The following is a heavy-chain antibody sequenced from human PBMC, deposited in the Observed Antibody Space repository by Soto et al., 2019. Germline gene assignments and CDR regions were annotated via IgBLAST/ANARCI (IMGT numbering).Heavy chain of an antibody. CDR3: ARGYYESSDYFVGSPIFDY. CDR1: GFTFSDYF. CDR2: ISSSSSDT. D-gene: IGHD3-22*01. J-gene: IGHJ4*02. Sequence: GGSLRLSCAASGFTFSDYFLTWIRQAPGKGLEWVSYISSSSSDTNYADSVKGRFTISRDNAKNSLFLQMNNLRVDDTAVYYCARGYYESSDYFVGSPIFDYWGQGSLVTVSS. V-gene: IGHV3-11*05.